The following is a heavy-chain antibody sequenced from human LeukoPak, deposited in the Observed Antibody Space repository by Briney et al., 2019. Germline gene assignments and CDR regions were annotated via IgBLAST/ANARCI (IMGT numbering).Heavy chain of an antibody. J-gene: IGHJ4*02. CDR1: GGSISSYY. CDR3: ASGDILTGYRFDY. V-gene: IGHV4-59*13. CDR2: IYYSGST. D-gene: IGHD3-9*01. Sequence: PSETLSLTCTVSGGSISSYYWSWIRQPPGKGLEWIGYIYYSGSTNYNPSLKSRVTISVDTSENQFSLKLSSVTAADTAVYYCASGDILTGYRFDYWGQGTLVTVSS.